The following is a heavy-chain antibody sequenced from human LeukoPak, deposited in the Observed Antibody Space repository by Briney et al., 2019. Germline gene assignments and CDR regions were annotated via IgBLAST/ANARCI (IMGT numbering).Heavy chain of an antibody. J-gene: IGHJ4*02. CDR1: GFTFSSYG. CDR2: ISYDGSNK. CDR3: ARDRAARPYYFDY. D-gene: IGHD6-6*01. Sequence: GRPLRLSCAASGFTFSSYGMHWVRQAPGNGLEWVAVISYDGSNKYYADSVKGRFTISRDNSKNTLYLQMNSLRAEDTAVYYCARDRAARPYYFDYWGQGTLVTVSS. V-gene: IGHV3-30*03.